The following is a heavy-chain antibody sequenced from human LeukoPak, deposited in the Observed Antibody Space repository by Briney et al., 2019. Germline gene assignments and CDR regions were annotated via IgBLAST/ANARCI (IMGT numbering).Heavy chain of an antibody. CDR2: INPSGGST. V-gene: IGHV1-46*01. CDR3: ARALDCSGGSCYSHDAFDI. Sequence: ASVKVSCKASGYTLTGYYMYWVRQAPGQGLEWMGMINPSGGSTSYAQKFQGRVTMTRDMSTSTVYLELSSLKSDDTAIYYCARALDCSGGSCYSHDAFDIWGQGTMVTVSS. D-gene: IGHD2-15*01. J-gene: IGHJ3*02. CDR1: GYTLTGYY.